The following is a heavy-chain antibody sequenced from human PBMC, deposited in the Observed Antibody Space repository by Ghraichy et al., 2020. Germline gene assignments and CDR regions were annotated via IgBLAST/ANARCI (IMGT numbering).Heavy chain of an antibody. Sequence: GGSLRLSCAASGFTFSSYAMSWVRQAPGKGLEWVSAISGSGGSTYYADSVKGRFTISRDNSKNTLYLLMNSLRAEDTAVYYCAKDQWWELHLFDYWGQGTLVTVSS. D-gene: IGHD1-26*01. J-gene: IGHJ4*02. CDR3: AKDQWWELHLFDY. CDR1: GFTFSSYA. CDR2: ISGSGGST. V-gene: IGHV3-23*01.